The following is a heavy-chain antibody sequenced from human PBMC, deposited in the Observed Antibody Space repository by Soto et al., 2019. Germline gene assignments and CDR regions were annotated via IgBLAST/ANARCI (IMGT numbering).Heavy chain of an antibody. V-gene: IGHV3-74*01. D-gene: IGHD6-25*01. Sequence: EVQLAASGGGLVQPGGSLRLSCAASGFTFSSYWMYWVRQAPGTGLVYVSRINNDGSGATYAESVKGRLTISRDNAKNTVYLQMNSLRAEDTAVYYCARGGGNHAFDVWGHGTMVTVSS. CDR1: GFTFSSYW. CDR3: ARGGGNHAFDV. CDR2: INNDGSGA. J-gene: IGHJ3*01.